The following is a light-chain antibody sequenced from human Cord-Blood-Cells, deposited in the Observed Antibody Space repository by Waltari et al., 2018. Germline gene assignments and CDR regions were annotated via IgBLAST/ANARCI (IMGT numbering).Light chain of an antibody. J-gene: IGKJ1*01. CDR1: QGISSY. Sequence: AIRMTQSPSSFSASTGDRVTITCRARQGISSYLAWYQQKPGKAPKLLIYAASTLQRGVPSRFSGSGSGTDFTLTISCLQSEDFATYYCQQYYSYPRTFGQGTKVEIK. V-gene: IGKV1-8*01. CDR2: AAS. CDR3: QQYYSYPRT.